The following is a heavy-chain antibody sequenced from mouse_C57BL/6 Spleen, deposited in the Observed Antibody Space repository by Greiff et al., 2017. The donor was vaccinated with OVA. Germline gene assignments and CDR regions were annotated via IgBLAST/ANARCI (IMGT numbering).Heavy chain of an antibody. Sequence: QVHVKQSGPELVKPGASVKISCKASGYSFTSYYIHWVKQRPGQGLEWIGWIYPGSGNTKYNEKFKGKATLTADTSSSTAYMQLSSLTSEDSAVYYCARAGLRLYFDYWGQGTTLTVSS. CDR3: ARAGLRLYFDY. D-gene: IGHD2-4*01. CDR1: GYSFTSYY. V-gene: IGHV1-66*01. CDR2: IYPGSGNT. J-gene: IGHJ2*01.